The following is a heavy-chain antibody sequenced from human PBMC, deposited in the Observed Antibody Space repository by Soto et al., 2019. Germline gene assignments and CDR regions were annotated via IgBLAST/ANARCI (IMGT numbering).Heavy chain of an antibody. D-gene: IGHD2-15*01. Sequence: QLQLQESGSGLVKPSQTLSLTCAVSGGSISSGGYSWSWIRQPPGKGLEWIGYIYHSGSTYYNPSPKSRVTISVDRSKNQFSLKLSSVTAADTAVYYCAREPYCSGGSCYPDYWGQGTLVTVSS. CDR2: IYHSGST. J-gene: IGHJ4*02. CDR3: AREPYCSGGSCYPDY. V-gene: IGHV4-30-2*01. CDR1: GGSISSGGYS.